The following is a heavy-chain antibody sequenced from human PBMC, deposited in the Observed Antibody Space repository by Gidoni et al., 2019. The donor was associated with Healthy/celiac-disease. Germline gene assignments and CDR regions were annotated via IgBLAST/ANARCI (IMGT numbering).Heavy chain of an antibody. V-gene: IGHV3-7*03. D-gene: IGHD2-15*01. CDR3: ARDLVVAGDV. J-gene: IGHJ6*02. Sequence: EVQLVESGGGLAQPGGSRRLSCAASGFTVSRYWMSWVRPARGKGPELVANIKQDGSEKYYVDSVKGRFTISRDNAKNSLYLQMNSLRAEDTAVYYCARDLVVAGDVWGQGTTVTVSS. CDR1: GFTVSRYW. CDR2: IKQDGSEK.